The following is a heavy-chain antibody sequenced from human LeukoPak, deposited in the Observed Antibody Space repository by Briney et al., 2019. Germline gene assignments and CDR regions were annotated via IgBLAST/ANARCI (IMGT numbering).Heavy chain of an antibody. CDR3: ARDGEMATIYFDY. CDR1: GGTFSSYA. V-gene: IGHV1-69*04. D-gene: IGHD5-24*01. CDR2: IIPIVGIA. Sequence: SVNVSCKASGGTFSSYALSWVRQAAGRGLEWMGTIIPIVGIANYAQKFQGRATITADKSTSTAYMELSSLRSEDTAVYYCARDGEMATIYFDYWGQGTLVTVSS. J-gene: IGHJ4*02.